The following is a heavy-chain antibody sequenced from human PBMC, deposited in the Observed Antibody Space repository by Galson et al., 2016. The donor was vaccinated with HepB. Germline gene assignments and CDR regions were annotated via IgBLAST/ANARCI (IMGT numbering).Heavy chain of an antibody. Sequence: SLRLSCAAAGFTVSDNHVNWIRQAPGKGLECVSVIFGRGNTYYADSVEGRFTISRDNARNTVYLQMTSLRTEEPAVYYCAGYGGNSVWGQGTLVTVSS. CDR2: IFGRGNT. D-gene: IGHD4-23*01. CDR3: AGYGGNSV. V-gene: IGHV3-53*01. CDR1: GFTVSDNH. J-gene: IGHJ4*02.